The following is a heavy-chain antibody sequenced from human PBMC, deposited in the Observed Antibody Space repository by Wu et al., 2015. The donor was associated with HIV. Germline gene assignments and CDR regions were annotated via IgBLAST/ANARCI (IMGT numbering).Heavy chain of an antibody. CDR3: ARGSEYGSYPS. D-gene: IGHD6-6*01. CDR2: INPNSGGT. J-gene: IGHJ4*02. CDR1: GYTFTSHY. V-gene: IGHV1-2*02. Sequence: QLVQSGAEVTKPGASVSVSCQTSGYTFTSHYIHWVRQAPGQGLEWMGWINPNSGGTNYAQKFQGRVAMTRDTSITTVYMELSRLRADDTAVYYCARGSEYGSYPSWGQGTLVTVSS.